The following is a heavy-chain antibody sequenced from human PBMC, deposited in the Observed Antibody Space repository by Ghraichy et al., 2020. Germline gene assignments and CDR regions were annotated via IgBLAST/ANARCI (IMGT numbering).Heavy chain of an antibody. D-gene: IGHD2-2*01. CDR1: GDSLNNYY. CDR3: ARDQEGRASSSGFDT. V-gene: IGHV4-59*01. Sequence: SETLSLTCTVSGDSLNNYYWSWIRQAPGKGLEWIGSIYHNGRTKYNPSLKSRVTMSVDTSKNQFSLRLTSVTAADTAVFYCARDQEGRASSSGFDTWGQGSLVSVSP. CDR2: IYHNGRT. J-gene: IGHJ5*02.